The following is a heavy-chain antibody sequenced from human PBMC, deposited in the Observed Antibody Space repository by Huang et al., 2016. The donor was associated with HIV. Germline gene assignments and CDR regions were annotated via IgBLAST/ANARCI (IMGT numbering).Heavy chain of an antibody. CDR3: ATVYRRFRNHDSGDYYFDY. CDR2: FAPEDVET. CDR1: GYTLPELS. Sequence: QVQLVQSGAEVKKPGASVKVSCKVSGYTLPELSRHWVRQAPGQGLEWMGGFAPEDVETIYATQCQGRLTMTDDTSTDTAYMELSSLRSEDTAVYYCATVYRRFRNHDSGDYYFDYWDQGTLVTVSS. V-gene: IGHV1-24*01. J-gene: IGHJ4*02. D-gene: IGHD3-22*01.